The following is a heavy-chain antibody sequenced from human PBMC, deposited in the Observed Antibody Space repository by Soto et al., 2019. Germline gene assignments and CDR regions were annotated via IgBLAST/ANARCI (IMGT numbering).Heavy chain of an antibody. CDR1: GYSFTSSG. J-gene: IGHJ5*02. CDR3: ARGVGSGTYYNQYNWFAP. CDR2: INTYNGNT. Sequence: GTSVKLSWKECGYSFTSSGRRWVRQAPEQGLEWMGWINTYNGNTNHAQKLQGRVTMTTDTSTSTAYMELRSLRSDDTAVYYCARGVGSGTYYNQYNWFAPWGQGTLVTVSS. D-gene: IGHD3-10*01. V-gene: IGHV1-18*01.